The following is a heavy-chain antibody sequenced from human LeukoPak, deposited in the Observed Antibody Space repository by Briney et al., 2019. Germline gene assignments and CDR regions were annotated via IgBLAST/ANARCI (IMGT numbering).Heavy chain of an antibody. CDR3: ARTYYYDSSGYYLYYFDY. J-gene: IGHJ4*02. V-gene: IGHV3-53*01. D-gene: IGHD3-22*01. CDR2: IYSGGST. CDR1: GFTVSSNY. Sequence: GGSLRVSCAASGFTVSSNYMSWVRQAPGKGLEWVSVIYSGGSTYYADSVKGRFTISRDNSKNTLYLQMNSLRAEDTAVYYCARTYYYDSSGYYLYYFDYWGQGTLVTVSS.